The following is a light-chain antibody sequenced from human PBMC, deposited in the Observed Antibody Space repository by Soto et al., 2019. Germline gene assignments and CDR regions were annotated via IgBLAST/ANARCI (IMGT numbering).Light chain of an antibody. J-gene: IGLJ2*01. CDR1: SSNIGAGYD. CDR2: GNS. CDR3: QSYDNSLSGWV. V-gene: IGLV1-40*01. Sequence: QSVLTQPPSVSGAPGQRVTIPCTRGSSNIGAGYDVHWYQQLPGTAPKVLIYGNSNRPSGVPDRFSGSKSATSASLAITGLQAEDEADYYCQSYDNSLSGWVFGGGTKLTVL.